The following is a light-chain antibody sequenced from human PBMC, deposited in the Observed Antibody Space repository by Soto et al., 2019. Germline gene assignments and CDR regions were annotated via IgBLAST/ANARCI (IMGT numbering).Light chain of an antibody. V-gene: IGLV2-11*01. CDR1: SSDVGAYDF. Sequence: QSALTQPRSVSGSPGQSVTISCTGTSSDVGAYDFVSWYQQHPGSAPKLIIYDVTMRPSGVPDRFSDSKSGNTASLTISGLQVDDEADYYCCSYAGSVFGGGTKLTVL. CDR3: CSYAGSV. J-gene: IGLJ2*01. CDR2: DVT.